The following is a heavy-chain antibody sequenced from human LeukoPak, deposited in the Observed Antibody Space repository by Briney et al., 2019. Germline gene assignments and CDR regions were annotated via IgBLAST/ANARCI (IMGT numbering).Heavy chain of an antibody. D-gene: IGHD3-3*01. CDR3: ARGVWRGYYDY. J-gene: IGHJ4*02. Sequence: ASVKVSCKVSGYTLTELSMHWVRQAPGKGLEWMGGFDPEDGETIYAQKFQGRVKITADESTNTAYMEMSSLRSEDTAVYYCARGVWRGYYDYWGQGTLVSVSS. CDR2: FDPEDGET. V-gene: IGHV1-24*01. CDR1: GYTLTELS.